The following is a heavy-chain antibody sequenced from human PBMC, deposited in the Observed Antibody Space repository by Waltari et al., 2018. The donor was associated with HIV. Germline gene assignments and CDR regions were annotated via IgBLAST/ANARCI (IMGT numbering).Heavy chain of an antibody. CDR3: ANGLGGYYDRTGHYTVRPGDN. J-gene: IGHJ4*02. V-gene: IGHV3-53*01. CDR1: GLTVSSNY. CDR2: IYSGGAT. D-gene: IGHD3-9*01. Sequence: EVQLVESGGRLIRPGGSLRRSCAASGLTVSSNYMNWVRPAPGKGLEWVSVIYSGGATFYADSVKGRFTISRDTTKNVVFLQMNSLRIEDTAVYYCANGLGGYYDRTGHYTVRPGDNWGQGTQVTVSS.